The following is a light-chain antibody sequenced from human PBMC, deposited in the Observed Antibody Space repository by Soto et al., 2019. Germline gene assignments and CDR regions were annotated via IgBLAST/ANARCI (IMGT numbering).Light chain of an antibody. CDR3: ASWDDSVSGWV. J-gene: IGLJ3*02. V-gene: IGLV1-47*01. CDR1: SPSIGSNY. Sequence: QSVLTQPPSASGTPGQRVTISCSGSSPSIGSNYVSWYQQFPGTAPKLLIYKTIQRPSGVPDRFSGSKSGTSDSLAISGLRSEDEADYFCASWDDSVSGWVFGTGTKLTVL. CDR2: KTI.